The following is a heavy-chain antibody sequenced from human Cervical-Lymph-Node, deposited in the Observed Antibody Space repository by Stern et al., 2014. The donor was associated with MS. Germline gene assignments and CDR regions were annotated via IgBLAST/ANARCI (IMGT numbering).Heavy chain of an antibody. D-gene: IGHD5-12*01. V-gene: IGHV3-23*04. J-gene: IGHJ6*02. CDR1: GFTFRSYA. CDR2: TSGSGGST. Sequence: EVHLVESGGGLVQPGGSLRLSCVASGFTFRSYAMSWVRQAPGRGLEWVSGTSGSGGSTYYADSVKGRFTISRDNSRNTLYLQLTSLRAEDTALYYCARQVAGSGMDVWGQGTTVTVSS. CDR3: ARQVAGSGMDV.